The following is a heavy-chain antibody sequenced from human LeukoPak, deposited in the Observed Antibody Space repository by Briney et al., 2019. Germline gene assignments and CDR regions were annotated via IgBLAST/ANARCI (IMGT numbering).Heavy chain of an antibody. CDR1: GYTFTSYY. D-gene: IGHD3-9*01. Sequence: ASVKVSCKASGYTFTSYYMHWVRQAPGQGLEWMGVINPSGGSTSYAQKFQGRVTMTRDTSTSTVYMELSSLRSEDTAVYYCASGPHYDILTGYYRDYYYGMDVWGQGTTVTVSS. CDR2: INPSGGST. V-gene: IGHV1-46*01. J-gene: IGHJ6*02. CDR3: ASGPHYDILTGYYRDYYYGMDV.